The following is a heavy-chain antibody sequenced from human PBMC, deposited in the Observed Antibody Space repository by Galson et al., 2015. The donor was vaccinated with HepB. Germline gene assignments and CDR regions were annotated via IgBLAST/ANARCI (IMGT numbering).Heavy chain of an antibody. Sequence: PALVKPTQTLTLTCTVSGFSLSNARMGVSWIRQPPGKALEWLAHIFSNDEKSYSTSLKSGLTISKDTSKSQVVLTMTNMDPVDTATYYCARIPPRGGSGSYYRGMDYYYYGMDVWGQGTTVTVSS. CDR2: IFSNDEK. D-gene: IGHD3-10*01. V-gene: IGHV2-26*01. CDR3: ARIPPRGGSGSYYRGMDYYYYGMDV. CDR1: GFSLSNARMG. J-gene: IGHJ6*02.